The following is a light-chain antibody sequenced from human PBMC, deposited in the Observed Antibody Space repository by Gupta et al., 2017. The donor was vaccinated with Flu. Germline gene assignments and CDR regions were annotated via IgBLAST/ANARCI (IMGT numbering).Light chain of an antibody. J-gene: IGLJ3*02. Sequence: QSVLTQPPAVSGAPGQMVTISCTGSSSNSGAGYDVHWYQQLPGTAPKLLIYGNSERPSGVPDRFSGSKSGTSASLAITGLQAEDEADYYCQAYDSSLSGSVFGGGTKLTVL. CDR3: QAYDSSLSGSV. CDR1: SSNSGAGYD. CDR2: GNS. V-gene: IGLV1-40*01.